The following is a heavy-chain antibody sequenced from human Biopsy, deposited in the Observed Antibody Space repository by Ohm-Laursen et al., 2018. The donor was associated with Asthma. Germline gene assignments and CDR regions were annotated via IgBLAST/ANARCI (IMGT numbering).Heavy chain of an antibody. Sequence: SVKVSCKSLGGTFNTYVIGWVRQAPGQGLEWMGGINSVFGTTTYPQKSQDRVTITADDSTSTVHMELSSLRSEDTAVYYCARKAGSCISRTCYSLDFWGQGTLVTVSS. V-gene: IGHV1-69*13. D-gene: IGHD2-2*01. CDR1: GGTFNTYV. J-gene: IGHJ4*02. CDR3: ARKAGSCISRTCYSLDF. CDR2: INSVFGTT.